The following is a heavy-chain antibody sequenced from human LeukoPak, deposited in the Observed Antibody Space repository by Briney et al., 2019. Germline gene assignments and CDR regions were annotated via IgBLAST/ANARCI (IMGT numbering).Heavy chain of an antibody. CDR3: AKEDIYGAEYFQH. J-gene: IGHJ1*01. D-gene: IGHD2-15*01. Sequence: SETLSLTCAVCGGLLRVLFWRWIPEPPGRAVEWRGEINNSGSTNYNPSLKSRVTISVDTSKNQFSLKLSSVTAADTAVYYCAKEDIYGAEYFQHWGQGTLVTVSS. CDR1: GGLLRVLF. V-gene: IGHV4-34*01. CDR2: INNSGST.